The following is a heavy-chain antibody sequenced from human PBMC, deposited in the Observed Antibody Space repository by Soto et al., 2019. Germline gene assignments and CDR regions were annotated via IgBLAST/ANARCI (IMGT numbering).Heavy chain of an antibody. Sequence: SETLSLTCTVSGGSISSYYWSWIRQPPGKGLEWIGYIYYSGSTNYNPSLKSRVTISVDTSKNQFSLKLSSVTAADTAVYYCARGPLATGEFDYGGQGTLVTVSS. CDR3: ARGPLATGEFDY. CDR2: IYYSGST. V-gene: IGHV4-59*01. D-gene: IGHD3-10*01. CDR1: GGSISSYY. J-gene: IGHJ4*02.